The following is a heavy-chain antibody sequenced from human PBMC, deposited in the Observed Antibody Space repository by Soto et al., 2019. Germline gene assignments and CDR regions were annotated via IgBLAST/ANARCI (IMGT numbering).Heavy chain of an antibody. V-gene: IGHV4-4*07. D-gene: IGHD6-6*01. CDR2: IYTTGST. CDR3: TSGRSISGARGGWFDP. J-gene: IGHJ5*02. CDR1: GGSISSYY. Sequence: SETLSLTCTVSGGSISSYYCNWIRQPAGKGLEWIGRIYTTGSTNSNPSLKSRVTMSVDTSKNQFSLKLNSVTAADTAVYYCTSGRSISGARGGWFDPWGQGTLVTVS.